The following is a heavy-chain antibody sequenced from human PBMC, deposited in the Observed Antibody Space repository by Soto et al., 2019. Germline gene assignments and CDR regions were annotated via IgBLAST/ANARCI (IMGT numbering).Heavy chain of an antibody. CDR1: GFTFSSYA. CDR2: ISYDGSNK. V-gene: IGHV3-30-3*01. Sequence: GGSLRLSCAASGFTFSSYAMHWVRQAPGKGLEWVAVISYDGSNKYYADSVKGRFTISRDNSKNTLYLQMNSLRAEDTAVYYCSRDRAMLPQFVYWCHAPLVTVSS. D-gene: IGHD2-2*01. J-gene: IGHJ4*01. CDR3: SRDRAMLPQFVY.